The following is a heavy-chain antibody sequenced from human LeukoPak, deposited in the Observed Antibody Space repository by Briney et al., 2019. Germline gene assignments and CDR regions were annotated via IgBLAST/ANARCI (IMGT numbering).Heavy chain of an antibody. CDR3: ARFSGTYNYFQF. CDR1: GFTFSSYS. CDR2: ITSSSSTI. J-gene: IGHJ4*02. D-gene: IGHD1-26*01. V-gene: IGHV3-48*01. Sequence: GGSLRLSCAASGFTFSSYSMNWVRQAPGKGLEWVSYITSSSSTIYYADSVKGRFTISRDNAKNSLYLQMDSLRAEDTAVYYCARFSGTYNYFQFWGQGTLVTVSS.